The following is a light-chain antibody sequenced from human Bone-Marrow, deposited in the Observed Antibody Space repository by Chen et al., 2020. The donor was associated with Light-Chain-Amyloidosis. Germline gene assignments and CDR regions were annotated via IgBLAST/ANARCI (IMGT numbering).Light chain of an antibody. CDR3: QRYGTSPLT. V-gene: IGKV3-20*01. Sequence: EIVLTQSPGTLSLSPGEGANLSCRANQTISSNYLTWYQQKFGQAPRLLIYGSSSRATGIPDGFTGSGSGTDFTLTVNRREPEDLAMYYCQRYGTSPLTFGGGTKVEI. J-gene: IGKJ4*01. CDR1: QTISSNY. CDR2: GSS.